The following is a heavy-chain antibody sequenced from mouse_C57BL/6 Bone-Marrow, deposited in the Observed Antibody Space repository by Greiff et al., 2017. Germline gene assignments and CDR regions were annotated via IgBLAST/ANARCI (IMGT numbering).Heavy chain of an antibody. D-gene: IGHD1-1*01. Sequence: VQLQQSGAELVKPGASVKLSCKASGYTFTSYWMHWVKQRPGQGLEWIGMIHPNSGSTNYNEKFKSKATLTVDKSSSTAYMQLSSLTSADSAVYYCARWRAYYYGFDYWGQGTTLTVSS. V-gene: IGHV1-64*01. J-gene: IGHJ2*01. CDR3: ARWRAYYYGFDY. CDR1: GYTFTSYW. CDR2: IHPNSGST.